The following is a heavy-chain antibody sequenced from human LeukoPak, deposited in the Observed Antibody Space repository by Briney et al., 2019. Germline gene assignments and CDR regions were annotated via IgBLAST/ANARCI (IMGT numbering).Heavy chain of an antibody. J-gene: IGHJ4*02. CDR1: GGSISSGSYY. D-gene: IGHD2-2*01. V-gene: IGHV4-61*02. CDR3: AREWVAPAAPLDY. CDR2: IYTSGST. Sequence: SQTLSLTCTVSGGSISSGSYYWSWIRQPAGKGLEWIGRIYTSGSTNYNPSLKSRVTISVDTSKNQFSLKLSSVTAADTAVYYCAREWVAPAAPLDYWGQGTLVTVSS.